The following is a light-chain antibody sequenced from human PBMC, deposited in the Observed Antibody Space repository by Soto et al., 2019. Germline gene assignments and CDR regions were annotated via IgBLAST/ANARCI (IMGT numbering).Light chain of an antibody. Sequence: DIQMTQSPSSVSASVGDRVTITCRASQGISSWLAWYLQKPGKAPKLLIYAASSLQSGVTSGFSGSASGTDFPLAIIILQPEDFANDYCQQANSFPVTFGGANTVEIK. V-gene: IGKV1-12*01. CDR1: QGISSW. J-gene: IGKJ4*01. CDR3: QQANSFPVT. CDR2: AAS.